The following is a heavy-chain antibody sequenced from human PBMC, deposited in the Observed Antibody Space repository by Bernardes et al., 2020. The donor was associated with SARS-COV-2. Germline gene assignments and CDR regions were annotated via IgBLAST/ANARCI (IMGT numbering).Heavy chain of an antibody. Sequence: SVKVSCKVSGYTLTELSMHWVRQAPGKGLEWMGGFDPEDGETIYAQKFQGRVTMTEDTSTDTAYMELSSLRSEDTAVYYCATTTPTGQLSWFDPWGQGTLVTVSS. CDR2: FDPEDGET. CDR1: GYTLTELS. V-gene: IGHV1-24*01. CDR3: ATTTPTGQLSWFDP. D-gene: IGHD2-2*01. J-gene: IGHJ5*02.